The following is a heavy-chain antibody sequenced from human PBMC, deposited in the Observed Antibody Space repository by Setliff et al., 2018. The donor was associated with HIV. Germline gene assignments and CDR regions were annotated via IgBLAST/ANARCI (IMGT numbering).Heavy chain of an antibody. V-gene: IGHV3-23*01. Sequence: PGESLRLSCAASGFTFSNYAMNWVRQAPGKGLEWVSTISGSGGLTFYADSVKGRFTISRDNSKNTLYLQMNSLRAENTVVYYCAKGHYSSGDSKQNGFDMWGQGTMVTVSS. J-gene: IGHJ3*02. D-gene: IGHD3-22*01. CDR1: GFTFSNYA. CDR2: ISGSGGLT. CDR3: AKGHYSSGDSKQNGFDM.